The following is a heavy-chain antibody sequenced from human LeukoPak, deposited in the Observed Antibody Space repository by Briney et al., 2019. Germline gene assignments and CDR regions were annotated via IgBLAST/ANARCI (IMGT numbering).Heavy chain of an antibody. Sequence: SVKVSCKASGGTFSSYAISWVRQAPGQGLEWMGRIIPIFGTANYAQKFQGRVTITTDESTSTAYMELSSLRSEDTAVYYWARGGEYDFWSGYINWFDPWGQGTLVTVSS. CDR3: ARGGEYDFWSGYINWFDP. CDR1: GGTFSSYA. V-gene: IGHV1-69*05. J-gene: IGHJ5*02. D-gene: IGHD3-3*01. CDR2: IIPIFGTA.